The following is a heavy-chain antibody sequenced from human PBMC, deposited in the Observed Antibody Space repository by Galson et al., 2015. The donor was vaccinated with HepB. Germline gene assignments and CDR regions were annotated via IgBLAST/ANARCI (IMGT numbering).Heavy chain of an antibody. V-gene: IGHV1-3*01. D-gene: IGHD3-22*01. CDR1: GYTFTSYA. CDR3: ARDKEDYDSSGYGFDY. Sequence: ASGYTFTSYAMHWVRQVPGQRLEWMGWINAGNGNTKYSQKFQGRVTITRDTSASTAYMELSSLRSEDTAVYYCARDKEDYDSSGYGFDYWGQGALVTVSS. CDR2: INAGNGNT. J-gene: IGHJ4*02.